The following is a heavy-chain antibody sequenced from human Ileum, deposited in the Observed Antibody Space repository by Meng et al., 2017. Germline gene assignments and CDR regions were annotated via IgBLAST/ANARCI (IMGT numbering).Heavy chain of an antibody. CDR1: GGSISRGFN. J-gene: IGHJ4*02. CDR2: IYLAGSP. Sequence: QVELEGSGPWLVGPSGTLSLTCTVSGGSISRGFNWSWVRQSPGKGLEWIGQIYLAGSPNYNPSLESRVTISVDKSKNQFSLRLTSVTAADTAIFYCVRHGGKYFDSWGQGTLVTVSS. CDR3: VRHGGKYFDS. D-gene: IGHD2-15*01. V-gene: IGHV4-4*02.